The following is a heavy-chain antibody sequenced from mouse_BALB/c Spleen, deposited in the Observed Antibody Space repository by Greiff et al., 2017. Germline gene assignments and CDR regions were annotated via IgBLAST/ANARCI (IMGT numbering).Heavy chain of an antibody. CDR1: GYSFTSYY. J-gene: IGHJ4*01. D-gene: IGHD2-1*01. V-gene: IGHV1S135*01. Sequence: VQLKESGPELMKPGASVKISCKASGYSFTSYYMHWVKQSHGKSLEWIGYIDPFNGGTSYNQKFKGKATLTVDKSSSTAYMHLSSLTSEDSAVYYCARDDGNYYAMDYWGQGTSVTVSS. CDR2: IDPFNGGT. CDR3: ARDDGNYYAMDY.